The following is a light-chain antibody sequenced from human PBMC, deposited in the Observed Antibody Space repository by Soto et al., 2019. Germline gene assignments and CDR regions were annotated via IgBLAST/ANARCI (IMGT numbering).Light chain of an antibody. CDR1: EDISTS. J-gene: IGKJ1*01. CDR3: QQYNSFTWT. Sequence: DIQMTQSPSSVSASVGDRVTISCRASEDISTSLAWYQVKPGKAPKLLIYDASSLESGVPSRFSGSGSGTEFSLTISSLQPDDFATYYCQQYNSFTWTFGQGTKVDIK. V-gene: IGKV1-5*01. CDR2: DAS.